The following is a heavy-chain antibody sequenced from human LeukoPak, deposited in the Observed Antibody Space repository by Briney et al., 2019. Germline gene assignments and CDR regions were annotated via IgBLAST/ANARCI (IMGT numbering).Heavy chain of an antibody. V-gene: IGHV3-23*01. Sequence: PGGSLRLSCAVSGFTFSDYAMAWVRQAPGKGLGWVSTISNSGHATHYADSLRGRFTISRDNSKSTLYLQMNSLRAEDTAVYYCARDPMADFDYWGQGTLVTVSS. CDR3: ARDPMADFDY. CDR1: GFTFSDYA. D-gene: IGHD2-8*01. J-gene: IGHJ4*02. CDR2: ISNSGHAT.